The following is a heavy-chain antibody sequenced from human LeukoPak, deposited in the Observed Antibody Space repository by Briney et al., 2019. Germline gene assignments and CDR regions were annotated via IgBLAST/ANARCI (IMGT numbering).Heavy chain of an antibody. Sequence: GGSLRLSCAASGFTFSTFSMNWVRQAPGKGLEWVSYISSSSGTIYFPDSVKGRFTISRDNAKNSLYLQMNSLRAEDTAVYYCARALSLHDAFDIWGQGTMVTVSS. V-gene: IGHV3-48*04. CDR3: ARALSLHDAFDI. J-gene: IGHJ3*02. CDR1: GFTFSTFS. D-gene: IGHD5/OR15-5a*01. CDR2: ISSSSGTI.